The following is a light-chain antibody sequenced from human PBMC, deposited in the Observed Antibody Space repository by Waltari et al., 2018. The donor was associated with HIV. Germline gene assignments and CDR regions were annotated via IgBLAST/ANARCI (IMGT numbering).Light chain of an antibody. CDR1: TSIFDKIL. Sequence: QSVLTQPPSLSAAPGQRVAVSCSGTTSIFDKILISSYQQIPETPPQLLIYDNHKRPSGIPDRFAGAKFATSATLTITGLQIGDEADYVCATCDTRLNHFFFGRGT. CDR3: ATCDTRLNHFF. V-gene: IGLV1-51*01. CDR2: DNH. J-gene: IGLJ2*01.